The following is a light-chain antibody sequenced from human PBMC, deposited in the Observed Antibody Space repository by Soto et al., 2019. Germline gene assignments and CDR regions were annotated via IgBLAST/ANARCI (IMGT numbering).Light chain of an antibody. CDR2: DDN. CDR1: SSNIGGNS. Sequence: QSVLRQPPSVSSAPGQMVTISCSGSSSNIGGNSVSWYQQLPGTAPKLLIYDDNKRPSGIPDRFSGSKSGTSATLGITGFQTGDDADYYCGSWDSSLTDYVFGTGTKVTXL. CDR3: GSWDSSLTDYV. V-gene: IGLV1-51*01. J-gene: IGLJ1*01.